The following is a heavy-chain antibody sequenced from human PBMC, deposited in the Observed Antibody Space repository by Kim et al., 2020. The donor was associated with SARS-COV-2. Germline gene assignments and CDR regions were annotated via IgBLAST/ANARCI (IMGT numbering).Heavy chain of an antibody. J-gene: IGHJ5*02. D-gene: IGHD3-3*01. V-gene: IGHV3-21*01. CDR3: ARDYDFRFDP. CDR2: YI. Sequence: YIYYADSVKGRFTISRDNAKNSLYLQMNSLRAEDTAVYYCARDYDFRFDPWGQGTLVTVSS.